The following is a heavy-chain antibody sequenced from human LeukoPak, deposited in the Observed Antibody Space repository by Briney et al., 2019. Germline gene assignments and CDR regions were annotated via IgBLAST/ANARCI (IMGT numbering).Heavy chain of an antibody. V-gene: IGHV4-59*12. D-gene: IGHD6-13*01. CDR1: SGSISSYY. CDR2: VYYRGST. CDR3: ARRGPPYSSTLIDRNWFDP. J-gene: IGHJ5*02. Sequence: SETLSLTCTVSSGSISSYYWNWIRQPPGKGLEWIGYVYYRGSTNYNPSLKSRVTISVDTSKNRFSLKLSSVTAADTAVYYCARRGPPYSSTLIDRNWFDPWGQGTLVTVSS.